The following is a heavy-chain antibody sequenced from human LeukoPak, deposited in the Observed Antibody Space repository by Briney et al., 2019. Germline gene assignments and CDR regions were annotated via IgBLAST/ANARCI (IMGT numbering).Heavy chain of an antibody. CDR1: GFTFSSYR. D-gene: IGHD3-9*01. J-gene: IGHJ6*02. CDR3: AVILRYLGGMDV. CDR2: INNDGSNT. Sequence: GGSLRLSCAASGFTFSSYRMHWVRQAPGKGLVWVSRINNDGSNTTYADSVKGRFTISRDNAKKTLYLQMNSLRAEDTAVYCCAVILRYLGGMDVWGQGTTVTVSS. V-gene: IGHV3-74*01.